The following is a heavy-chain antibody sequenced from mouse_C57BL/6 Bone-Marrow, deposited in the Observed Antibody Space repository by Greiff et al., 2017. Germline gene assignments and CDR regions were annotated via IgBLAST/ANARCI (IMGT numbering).Heavy chain of an antibody. CDR1: GFTFTDYY. V-gene: IGHV7-3*01. Sequence: EVMLVESGGGLVQPGGSLSLSCAASGFTFTDYYMIWVRQPPGKSLGWLGFIRNKANGYTTEYSASVTGRFTISRDNSQSILYLQMNALRAEDSATYYCARIPDDYDGVYFDYWGQGTTLTVSS. D-gene: IGHD2-4*01. J-gene: IGHJ2*01. CDR2: IRNKANGYTT. CDR3: ARIPDDYDGVYFDY.